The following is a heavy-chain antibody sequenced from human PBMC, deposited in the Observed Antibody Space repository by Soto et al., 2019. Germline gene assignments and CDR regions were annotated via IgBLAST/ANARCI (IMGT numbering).Heavy chain of an antibody. J-gene: IGHJ4*02. Sequence: GSLRDCWAPSGITFVSENGNSVRQGPGKGLEWVSSFRSNSSYIYYADSVKGRFTISRDKAKNSLYLKRNSLRAEDTAVYYCARDGVAAVAAPFDYWGEGILVTVSS. V-gene: IGHV3-21*01. CDR2: FRSNSSYI. CDR1: GITFVSEN. D-gene: IGHD6-19*01. CDR3: ARDGVAAVAAPFDY.